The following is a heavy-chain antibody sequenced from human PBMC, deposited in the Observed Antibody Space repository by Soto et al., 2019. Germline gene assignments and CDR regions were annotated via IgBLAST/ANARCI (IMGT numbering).Heavy chain of an antibody. V-gene: IGHV3-11*05. Sequence: GGSLRLSCATSGFPFSDYYMSWIRQAPGKGLEWLSHISPKSTYRNYADSVKGRFTISRDNSRNTLHLQMSSLRVEDTALYYCAKALVPALTAKFGYWGQGTLVTVSS. CDR2: ISPKSTYR. D-gene: IGHD5-18*01. CDR1: GFPFSDYY. J-gene: IGHJ4*02. CDR3: AKALVPALTAKFGY.